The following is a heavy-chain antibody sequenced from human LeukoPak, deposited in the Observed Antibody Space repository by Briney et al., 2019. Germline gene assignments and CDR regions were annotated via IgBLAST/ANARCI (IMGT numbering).Heavy chain of an antibody. D-gene: IGHD2-15*01. J-gene: IGHJ4*02. V-gene: IGHV3-23*01. CDR2: ISGSGGST. CDR1: GFTFSSYA. Sequence: GGSLRLSCAASGFTFSSYAMSWVRQAPGKGLEWVSAISGSGGSTYYADSVKGRFTISRDDSKNTLYLQMNSLRAEDTAVYYCAKGKYCSGGSCYSYFDYWGQGTLVTVSS. CDR3: AKGKYCSGGSCYSYFDY.